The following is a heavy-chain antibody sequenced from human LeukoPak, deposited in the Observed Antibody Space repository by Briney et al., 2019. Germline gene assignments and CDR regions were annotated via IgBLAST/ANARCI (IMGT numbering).Heavy chain of an antibody. CDR1: GGTFSSSA. V-gene: IGHV1-69*13. D-gene: IGHD2-2*01. Sequence: GASVKVSCKASGGTFSSSAISWVRQAPGQGLEWTGGIIPIFGTANYAQKFQGRVTITADESTSTAYMELSSLRSEDTAVYYCARDVYCSSTTCSYYFDYWGQGTLVTVSS. CDR2: IIPIFGTA. CDR3: ARDVYCSSTTCSYYFDY. J-gene: IGHJ4*02.